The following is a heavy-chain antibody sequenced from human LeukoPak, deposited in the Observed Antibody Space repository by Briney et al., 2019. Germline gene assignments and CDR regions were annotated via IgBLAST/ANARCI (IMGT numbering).Heavy chain of an antibody. V-gene: IGHV3-23*01. CDR1: GFTFSSYA. D-gene: IGHD3-16*01. Sequence: PGGSLRLSCAASGFTFSSYAMSWVRQAPGKGLEWVSAISGSGGSTYYADSVKGRFTISRDNSKNTLYLQMNSLRAEDTAVYYCAKTARNVITFGGVMSYWGQGTLVTVSS. CDR2: ISGSGGST. CDR3: AKTARNVITFGGVMSY. J-gene: IGHJ4*02.